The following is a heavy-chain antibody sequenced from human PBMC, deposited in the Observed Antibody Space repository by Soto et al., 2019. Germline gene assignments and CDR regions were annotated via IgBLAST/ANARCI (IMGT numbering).Heavy chain of an antibody. V-gene: IGHV3-30*04. CDR1: GFIFSSYP. D-gene: IGHD2-8*01. J-gene: IGHJ5*02. Sequence: QVQLVESGGGVVQPGRSLRLSCGASGFIFSSYPMHWVRQAPGRGLEWVAVVSNDGTNGDYADSVKGRFTISRDNYKNTMYLQMDSLRVEDTAIYYCARERRYCTTRSCDTTNWFDPWGQGTLVTVSS. CDR2: VSNDGTNG. CDR3: ARERRYCTTRSCDTTNWFDP.